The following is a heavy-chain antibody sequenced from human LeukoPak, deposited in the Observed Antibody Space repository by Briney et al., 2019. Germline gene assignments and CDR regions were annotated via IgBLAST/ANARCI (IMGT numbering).Heavy chain of an antibody. CDR2: IYHSGTT. Sequence: SETLSLTCAVSGGYISSFYWWSWVRQPPGKGLEWIGEIYHSGTTNSNPSLKSRVTISVDTSKNQFSLKLSSVTAADTAVYYCARVYYSSSYDYWYFDLWGRGTLVTVSS. CDR1: GGYISSFYW. J-gene: IGHJ2*01. CDR3: ARVYYSSSYDYWYFDL. V-gene: IGHV4-4*02. D-gene: IGHD6-13*01.